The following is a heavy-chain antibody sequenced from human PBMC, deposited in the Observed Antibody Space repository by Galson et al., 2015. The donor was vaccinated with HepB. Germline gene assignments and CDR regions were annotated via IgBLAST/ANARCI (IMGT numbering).Heavy chain of an antibody. J-gene: IGHJ4*02. CDR1: GAPVNSGGYF. Sequence: TLSLTCTVSGAPVNSGGYFWSWIRQHPGRGLEWIGDIYHSGFTYSSPSLKSRLILSVDTAKNQFTLNLSSVTAADTATYYCARVSQGYFDYWGQGSLVTVAS. CDR3: ARVSQGYFDY. V-gene: IGHV4-31*03. CDR2: IYHSGFT.